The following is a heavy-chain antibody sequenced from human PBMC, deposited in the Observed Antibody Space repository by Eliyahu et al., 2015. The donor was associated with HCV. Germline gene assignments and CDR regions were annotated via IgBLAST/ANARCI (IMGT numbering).Heavy chain of an antibody. J-gene: IGHJ4*02. Sequence: EVQLVESGGALVKPGGSLRLSXVASGFTFNNAGMTWVRQAPGKGLEWVXRIKSKTDGGTTDYTASVKGRFIISRDDSKDTLYLQMNSLKTEDTATYYCTTAPDYWGQGTLVTVSS. V-gene: IGHV3-15*02. CDR1: GFTFNNAG. CDR2: IKSKTDGGTT. CDR3: TTAPDY.